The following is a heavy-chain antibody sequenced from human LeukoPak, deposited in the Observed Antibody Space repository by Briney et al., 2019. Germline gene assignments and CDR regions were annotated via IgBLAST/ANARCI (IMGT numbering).Heavy chain of an antibody. CDR2: ISGNSAFI. V-gene: IGHV3-21*01. Sequence: GGSLRLSCAASGFTFNTYAMTWVRQAPGKGLEWVSSISGNSAFIYYADSVRGRFTISRDNAKNSLYLQMSSLGAEDTAVYYCARGHTSGWSNFDCWGLGTLVTVSS. CDR3: ARGHTSGWSNFDC. CDR1: GFTFNTYA. J-gene: IGHJ4*02. D-gene: IGHD6-19*01.